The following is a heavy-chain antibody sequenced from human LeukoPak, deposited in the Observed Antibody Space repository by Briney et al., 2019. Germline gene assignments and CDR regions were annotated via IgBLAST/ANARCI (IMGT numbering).Heavy chain of an antibody. D-gene: IGHD4-17*01. V-gene: IGHV4-30-4*08. CDR2: IYYSGST. J-gene: IGHJ5*02. Sequence: SQTLSLTCTVSGGSISSGDYYWSWIRQPPGKGLEWIGYIYYSGSTYYNPSLKSRVTISVDTSKNQFSLKLSSVTAADTAVYYCARECTVTNVGGSFDWFDPWGQGTLVTVSS. CDR3: ARECTVTNVGGSFDWFDP. CDR1: GGSISSGDYY.